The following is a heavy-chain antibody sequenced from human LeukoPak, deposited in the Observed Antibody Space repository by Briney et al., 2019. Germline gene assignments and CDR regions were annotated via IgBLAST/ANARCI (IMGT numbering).Heavy chain of an antibody. CDR1: GLPSSTYG. Sequence: GRSLRLSCEASGLPSSTYGMHWVRKPPGKGLGGVAVISYDGNNKYYADSVKGRFTISRDNSKNTLYLQMNSLRAEDTAVYYCAKFGKAVAAADYWGQGTLVTVSS. J-gene: IGHJ4*02. D-gene: IGHD6-19*01. CDR2: ISYDGNNK. V-gene: IGHV3-30*18. CDR3: AKFGKAVAAADY.